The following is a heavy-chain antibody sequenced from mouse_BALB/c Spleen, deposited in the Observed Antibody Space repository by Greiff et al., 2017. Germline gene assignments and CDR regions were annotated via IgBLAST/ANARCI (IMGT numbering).Heavy chain of an antibody. CDR1: GFTFSSYA. J-gene: IGHJ2*01. Sequence: EVQVVESGGGLVKPGGSLKLSCAASGFTFSSYAMSWVRQTPEKRLEWVASISSGGSTYYPDSVKGRFTISRDNARNILYLQMSRLRSEDTAMCYCASGGTAVYYFDYWGQGTTLTVSS. D-gene: IGHD1-2*01. V-gene: IGHV5-6-5*01. CDR2: ISSGGST. CDR3: ASGGTAVYYFDY.